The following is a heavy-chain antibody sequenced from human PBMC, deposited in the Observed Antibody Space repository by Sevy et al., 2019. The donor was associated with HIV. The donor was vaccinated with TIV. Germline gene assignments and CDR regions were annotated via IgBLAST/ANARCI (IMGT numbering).Heavy chain of an antibody. D-gene: IGHD3-10*01. V-gene: IGHV3-30*02. J-gene: IGHJ4*02. CDR2: IRYDGSNT. CDR3: AIELRGDSYS. Sequence: GGSLRLSCVASGFTFSNYGMHWVRQAPGKGLEWVSFIRYDGSNTYYADSVKDRFTISRDNSKNTVYLQMNSLRVEDTARYYCAIELRGDSYSWGQGTPVTVSS. CDR1: GFTFSNYG.